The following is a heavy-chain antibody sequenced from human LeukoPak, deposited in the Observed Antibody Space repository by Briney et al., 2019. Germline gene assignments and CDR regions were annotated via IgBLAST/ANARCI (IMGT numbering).Heavy chain of an antibody. CDR3: ASLPGYDSSGYRRVYYYYYMDV. CDR1: GGSFSGYY. D-gene: IGHD3-22*01. Sequence: KPSETLSLTCAVYGGSFSGYYWSWIRQPPGKGLEWIGEINHSGSTNYNPSLKSRVTISVDTSKNQFSLKLSSVTAADTAVHYCASLPGYDSSGYRRVYYYYYMDVWGKGTTVTVSS. CDR2: INHSGST. V-gene: IGHV4-34*01. J-gene: IGHJ6*03.